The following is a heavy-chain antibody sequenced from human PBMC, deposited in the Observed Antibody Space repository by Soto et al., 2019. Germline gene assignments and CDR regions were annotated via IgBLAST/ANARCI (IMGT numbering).Heavy chain of an antibody. CDR3: ARADHSSSSPPFYSYYYGMDV. V-gene: IGHV4-31*03. Sequence: PSETLSLTCTVSGGSISSGGYYWSWIRQHPGKGLEWIGYIYYSGSAYYNPSLKSRVTISVDTSKNQFSLKLSSVTAADTAVYYCARADHSSSSPPFYSYYYGMDVWGQGTTVTVSS. CDR1: GGSISSGGYY. CDR2: IYYSGSA. J-gene: IGHJ6*02. D-gene: IGHD6-6*01.